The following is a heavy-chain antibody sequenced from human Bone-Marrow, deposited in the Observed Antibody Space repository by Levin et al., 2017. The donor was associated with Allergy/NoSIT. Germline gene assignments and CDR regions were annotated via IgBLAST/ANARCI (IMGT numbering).Heavy chain of an antibody. Sequence: GESLKISCAASGFTFSSYAMHWVRQAPGKGLEWVAVISYDGSNKYYADSVKGRFTISRDNSKNTLYLQMNSLRAEDTAVYYCARVMADIAAAGLPYYFDYWGQGTLVTVSS. CDR1: GFTFSSYA. D-gene: IGHD6-13*01. J-gene: IGHJ4*02. CDR3: ARVMADIAAAGLPYYFDY. CDR2: ISYDGSNK. V-gene: IGHV3-30-3*01.